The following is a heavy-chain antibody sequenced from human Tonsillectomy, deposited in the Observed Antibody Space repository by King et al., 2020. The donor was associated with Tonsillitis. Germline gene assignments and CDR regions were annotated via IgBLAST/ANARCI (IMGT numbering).Heavy chain of an antibody. CDR3: AKTGSPIGPVFDY. CDR2: INPNSGDT. J-gene: IGHJ4*02. D-gene: IGHD3-10*01. V-gene: IGHV1-2*02. Sequence: QLVQSGAEVKKPGASVKVSCKASGYTFIGYYMHWVRQAPGQGLEWMGWINPNSGDTNSAQKFQGRVTMTRDTSISTAYMDLSRLRSDDTAVYYCAKTGSPIGPVFDYWGQGTLVTVSS. CDR1: GYTFIGYY.